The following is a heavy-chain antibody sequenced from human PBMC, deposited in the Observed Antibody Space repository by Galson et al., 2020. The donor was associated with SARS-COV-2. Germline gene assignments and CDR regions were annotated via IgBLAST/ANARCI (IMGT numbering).Heavy chain of an antibody. Sequence: SETLSLTCTVSGGSISSGDYYWSWIRQPPGTGLEWIGYIYYSLSTFYNPSLKSRVTISVDTSKNQFSLRLSSVTAADTAFYYCARGGITFGGVIVEGIHAMVVWCQGTAVTVSS. CDR2: IYYSLST. J-gene: IGHJ6*02. D-gene: IGHD3-16*02. CDR1: GGSISSGDYY. CDR3: ARGGITFGGVIVEGIHAMVV. V-gene: IGHV4-30-4*01.